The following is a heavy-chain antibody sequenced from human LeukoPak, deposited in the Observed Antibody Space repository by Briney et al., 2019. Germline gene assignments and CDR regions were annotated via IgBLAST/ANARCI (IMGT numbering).Heavy chain of an antibody. CDR1: GGSFSSGDYY. J-gene: IGHJ5*02. Sequence: SETLSLTCTVSGGSFSSGDYYWGWLRQPPGRGLEWVGYIFYSGTTYSNPSLKSRIIISVDTSKNQFSRKLSSVTAADTGVYYCARDQTGDYYDRSGYYSWFDPWGQGTLVTVSS. CDR3: ARDQTGDYYDRSGYYSWFDP. D-gene: IGHD3-22*01. V-gene: IGHV4-30-4*01. CDR2: IFYSGTT.